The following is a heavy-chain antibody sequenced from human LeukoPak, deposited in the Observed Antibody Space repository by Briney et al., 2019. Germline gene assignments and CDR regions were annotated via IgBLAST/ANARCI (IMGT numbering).Heavy chain of an antibody. Sequence: SETLSLTCTVSGGSISSYYWSWIRQPPGKGLEWIGYIYYSGSTNYNPSLKSRVTISVDTSKNQFSLKLSSVTAADTAVYYCARVYGDILTGYSPYYFDYWGQGTLVTVSS. V-gene: IGHV4-59*01. J-gene: IGHJ4*02. CDR2: IYYSGST. D-gene: IGHD3-9*01. CDR1: GGSISSYY. CDR3: ARVYGDILTGYSPYYFDY.